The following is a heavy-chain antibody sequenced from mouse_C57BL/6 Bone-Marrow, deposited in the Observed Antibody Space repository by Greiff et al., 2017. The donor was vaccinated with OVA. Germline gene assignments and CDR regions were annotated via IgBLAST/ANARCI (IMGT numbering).Heavy chain of an antibody. J-gene: IGHJ3*01. Sequence: VQLQQPGAELVKPGASVKLSCKASGYTFTSYWMQWVKQRPGQGLEWIGEIDPSDSYTNYNQKFKGKATLTVDTSSSPAYMQLSSLTSEDSAVYYCAREYWDWFAYWGQGTLVTVSA. CDR2: IDPSDSYT. CDR1: GYTFTSYW. D-gene: IGHD4-1*01. V-gene: IGHV1-50*01. CDR3: AREYWDWFAY.